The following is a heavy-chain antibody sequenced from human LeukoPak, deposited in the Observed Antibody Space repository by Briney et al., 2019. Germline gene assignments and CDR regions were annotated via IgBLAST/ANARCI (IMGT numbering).Heavy chain of an antibody. D-gene: IGHD3-10*01. CDR1: GFTFSSYG. CDR2: IWYDGSNK. V-gene: IGHV3-33*01. Sequence: GGSLRLSCAASGFTFSSYGMHWVRQAPGKGLEWVAVIWYDGSNKYYADSVKGRFTISRDNSKNTLYLQMNSLRAEDTAAYYCARDRGTMVQGVNPLDYWGQGTLVTVSS. J-gene: IGHJ4*02. CDR3: ARDRGTMVQGVNPLDY.